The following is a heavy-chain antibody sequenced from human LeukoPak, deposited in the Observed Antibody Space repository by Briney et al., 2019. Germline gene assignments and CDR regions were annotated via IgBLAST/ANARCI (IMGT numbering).Heavy chain of an antibody. CDR2: IYSSGTT. V-gene: IGHV4-4*07. CDR3: ARDGRDCSGGSCFD. Sequence: SETLSLTCTVSGVSISRYYWSWIRQPAGKGLEWIGRIYSSGTTNYNPSLKSRVTMSVDTSKNQLSLRLSSVTAADTAVYYCARDGRDCSGGSCFDWGQGTLVTVSP. CDR1: GVSISRYY. D-gene: IGHD2-15*01. J-gene: IGHJ4*02.